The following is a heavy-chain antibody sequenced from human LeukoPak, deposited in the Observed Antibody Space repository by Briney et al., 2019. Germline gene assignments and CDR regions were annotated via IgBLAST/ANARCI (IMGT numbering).Heavy chain of an antibody. Sequence: PGGSLRLSCAASGFTFSSYAMRWVRQAPGKGLEWVAVISYDGSNKYYADSVKGRFTISRDNAKNSLYLQMNSLRAEDTAVYYCPRGRYCSSTSCYYPPGGLDPWGQGTLVTVSS. V-gene: IGHV3-30-3*01. CDR1: GFTFSSYA. CDR3: PRGRYCSSTSCYYPPGGLDP. CDR2: ISYDGSNK. J-gene: IGHJ5*02. D-gene: IGHD2-2*01.